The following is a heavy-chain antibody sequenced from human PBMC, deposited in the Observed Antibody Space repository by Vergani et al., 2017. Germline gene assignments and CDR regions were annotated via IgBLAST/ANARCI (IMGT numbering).Heavy chain of an antibody. CDR1: GFPFSDYG. J-gene: IGHJ6*03. V-gene: IGHV3-30*03. CDR2: ISYDVNKK. Sequence: QVQLVESGGGEVQPGRSLRLSCSAAGFPFSDYGVHWVRQAPGTGLGCVSVISYDVNKKNYADSVKSRFTISRDNSKHTLYLEMNALRAEDTAVYYCARDFLTRVTTLDYYYMGVWGKGTTGTVSS. CDR3: ARDFLTRVTTLDYYYMGV. D-gene: IGHD1-1*01.